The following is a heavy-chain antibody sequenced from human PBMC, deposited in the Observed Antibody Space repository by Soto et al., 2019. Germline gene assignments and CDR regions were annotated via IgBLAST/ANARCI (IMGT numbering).Heavy chain of an antibody. J-gene: IGHJ4*02. Sequence: GGTLRLSCVGFGFPISSNWMTWVGQAPGKGLEWVGNIRQDGSEKNYVDSVKGRFTISRDNAKNSLYLQMNSLRAEDTAVYYCAREIVVARGASYFDYWGPGTLVTVSS. D-gene: IGHD2-2*01. CDR1: GFPISSNW. CDR2: IRQDGSEK. CDR3: AREIVVARGASYFDY. V-gene: IGHV3-7*04.